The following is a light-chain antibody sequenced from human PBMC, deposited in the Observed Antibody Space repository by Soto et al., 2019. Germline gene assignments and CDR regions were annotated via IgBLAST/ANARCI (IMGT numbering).Light chain of an antibody. J-gene: IGKJ1*01. CDR3: QQYHTIAT. CDR2: KAS. CDR1: QNISTW. Sequence: DIRMSQSPSSLSSSGGDIVTITCRASQNISTWLAWYQQKLGKAPNPLIYKASTLESGVPSSLSGSGSGMDFTLTISRLKPEDFATYYCQQYHTIATFGHGTKVDIK. V-gene: IGKV1-5*03.